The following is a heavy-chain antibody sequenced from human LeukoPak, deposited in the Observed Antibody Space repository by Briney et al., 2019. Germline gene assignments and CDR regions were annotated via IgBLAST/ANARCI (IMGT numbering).Heavy chain of an antibody. CDR1: GGAISSYY. D-gene: IGHD6-19*01. Sequence: PSETLSLTCTVSGGAISSYYWSWIRQPAGQGLEWIGRIYTSGSTNYNPSLKSRVTMSVDTSKNQFSLKLSSVTAADTAMYYCARSRGWHHAFDIWGQGTMVTVSS. CDR2: IYTSGST. CDR3: ARSRGWHHAFDI. J-gene: IGHJ3*02. V-gene: IGHV4-4*07.